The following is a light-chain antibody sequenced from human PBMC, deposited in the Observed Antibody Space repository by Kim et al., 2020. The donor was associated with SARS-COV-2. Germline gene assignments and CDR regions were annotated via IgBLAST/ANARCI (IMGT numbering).Light chain of an antibody. CDR1: SGYSNYK. Sequence: CTLGSGYSNYKVDWYQQRPGKGPRFVMRVGTGGIVGSKGDGIPDRFSVLGSGLNRYLTIKNIQEEDESDYHCGADHGSGSNFVVVFGGGTQLTVL. V-gene: IGLV9-49*01. J-gene: IGLJ2*01. CDR2: VGTGGIVG. CDR3: GADHGSGSNFVVV.